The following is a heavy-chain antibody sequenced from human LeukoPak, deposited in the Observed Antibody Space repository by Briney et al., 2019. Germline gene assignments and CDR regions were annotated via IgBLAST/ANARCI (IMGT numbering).Heavy chain of an antibody. CDR2: ISYDGSNK. D-gene: IGHD3-10*01. V-gene: IGHV3-30*03. CDR3: ARDPGVIPSI. CDR1: GFTFSSYG. J-gene: IGHJ4*02. Sequence: PGRSLRLSCAASGFTFSSYGMHWVRQAPGKGLEWVAVISYDGSNKYYADSVKGRFTISRDNAKNSLYLQMNSLRDEDTAVYYCARDPGVIPSIWGQGTLVTVSS.